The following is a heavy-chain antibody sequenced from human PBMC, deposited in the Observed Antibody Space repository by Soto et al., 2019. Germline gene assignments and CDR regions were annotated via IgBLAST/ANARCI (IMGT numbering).Heavy chain of an antibody. CDR2: ISSSSSYI. V-gene: IGHV3-21*01. CDR3: ARDNHLAAALGY. CDR1: GFTFSSYS. Sequence: EVQLVESGGGLVKPGGSLRLSCAASGFTFSSYSMNWVRQAPGKGLEWVSSISSSSSYIYYADSVKGRFTISRDNAKNSLYLQMNSLRAEDTAVYYCARDNHLAAALGYWGQGTLVTVSS. D-gene: IGHD6-13*01. J-gene: IGHJ4*02.